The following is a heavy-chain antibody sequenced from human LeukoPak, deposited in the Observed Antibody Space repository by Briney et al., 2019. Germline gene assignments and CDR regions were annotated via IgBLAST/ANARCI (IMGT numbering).Heavy chain of an antibody. D-gene: IGHD2-15*01. CDR2: INPSGGST. J-gene: IGHJ4*02. CDR1: GYTFTSYY. V-gene: IGHV1-46*01. CDR3: AILGEDCSGGSCYNDYFDY. Sequence: ASVKVSCKASGYTFTSYYMHWVRQAPGQGLEWMGIINPSGGSTSYAQKFQGRVTMTRDTSTSTVYMELSSLRSEDTAVYYCAILGEDCSGGSCYNDYFDYWGQGTLVTVSS.